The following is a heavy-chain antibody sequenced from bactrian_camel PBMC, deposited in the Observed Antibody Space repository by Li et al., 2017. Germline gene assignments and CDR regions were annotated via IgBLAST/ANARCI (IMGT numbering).Heavy chain of an antibody. Sequence: HVQLVESGGGSVQPGGSLRLSCVMSGYRYSSAACMGWFRQIPDKEREGVAGIESDGSASYADSVKGRFTISQDSAKNILYLQMHSLKTEDTAVYYCGTHISGALEPLRCSGPYCLNKRGQGTQVTVS. J-gene: IGHJ4*01. CDR3: GTHISGALEPLRCSGPYCLNK. CDR2: IESDGSA. D-gene: IGHD2*01. V-gene: IGHV3S9*01. CDR1: GYRYSSAA.